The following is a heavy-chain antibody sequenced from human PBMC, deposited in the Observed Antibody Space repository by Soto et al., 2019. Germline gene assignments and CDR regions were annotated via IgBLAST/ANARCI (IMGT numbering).Heavy chain of an antibody. CDR1: GFTFDDYT. J-gene: IGHJ4*02. CDR3: AKDIYPGDIVVVPAGAFDY. D-gene: IGHD2-2*01. CDR2: ISWDGGST. V-gene: IGHV3-43*01. Sequence: GESLKISCAASGFTFDDYTMHWVRQAPGKGLEWVSLISWDGGSTYYADSVKGRFTISRDNSKNSLYLQMNSLRTEDTALYYCAKDIYPGDIVVVPAGAFDYWGQGTLVTVSS.